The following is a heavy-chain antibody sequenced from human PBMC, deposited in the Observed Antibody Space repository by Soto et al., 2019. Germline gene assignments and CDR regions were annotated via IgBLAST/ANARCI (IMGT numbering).Heavy chain of an antibody. CDR2: ISAYNGNT. V-gene: IGHV1-18*01. CDR1: GYTFTRYG. J-gene: IGHJ6*02. Sequence: QVQLVQSGGEVKKPGASVMVSCKASGYTFTRYGICWVRQAPGQGLVWMGWISAYNGNTNYAQKLKGRVTMTTGTSTSTAYMGLGSLRSYDTPVYCCAIDRGAYGMDVWGQGTTVTVSS. CDR3: AIDRGAYGMDV.